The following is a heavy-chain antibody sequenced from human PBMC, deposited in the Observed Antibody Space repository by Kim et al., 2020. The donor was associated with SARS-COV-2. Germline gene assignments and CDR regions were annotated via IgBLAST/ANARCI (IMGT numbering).Heavy chain of an antibody. D-gene: IGHD6-19*01. J-gene: IGHJ4*02. V-gene: IGHV3-30*04. CDR2: ISYDGSNK. Sequence: GGSLRLSCAASGFTFSSYAIHWVRQAPGKGLEWVAVISYDGSNKYYADSVKGRFTIFRDNSKNTLYLQMNSLRAEDTAVYYCARDSSGWYLDYWGQGTLV. CDR3: ARDSSGWYLDY. CDR1: GFTFSSYA.